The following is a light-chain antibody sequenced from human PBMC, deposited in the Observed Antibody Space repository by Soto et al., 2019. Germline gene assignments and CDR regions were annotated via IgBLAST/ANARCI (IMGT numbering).Light chain of an antibody. V-gene: IGKV3-20*01. CDR2: GAS. CDR1: QSVSSSY. CDR3: QQYGSSPFT. Sequence: EIVLTQSPGALSLSPGERATRSCRASQSVSSSYLAWYQQKPGQAPRLLIYGASSRATGIPDRFSGSGSGTDFTLTISRLEPEDFAVYYCQQYGSSPFTFGPGTKVDIK. J-gene: IGKJ3*01.